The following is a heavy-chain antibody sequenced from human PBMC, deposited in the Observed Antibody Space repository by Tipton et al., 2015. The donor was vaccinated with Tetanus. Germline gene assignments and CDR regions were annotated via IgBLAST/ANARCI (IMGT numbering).Heavy chain of an antibody. J-gene: IGHJ6*02. CDR2: IYYSGST. CDR3: ARDHGITWGGMGYYYGMDV. Sequence: LRLSCTVSGGPISSYYWSWIRQPPGKGLEWIGYIYYSGSTNYNPSLKSRVTISVDTSKNQFSLKLSSVTAADTAVYYCARDHGITWGGMGYYYGMDVWGQGTTVTVSS. D-gene: IGHD3-16*01. V-gene: IGHV4-59*12. CDR1: GGPISSYY.